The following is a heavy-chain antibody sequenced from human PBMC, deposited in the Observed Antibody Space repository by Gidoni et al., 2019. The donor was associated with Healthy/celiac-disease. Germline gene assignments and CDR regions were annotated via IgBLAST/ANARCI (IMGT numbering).Heavy chain of an antibody. CDR3: AKDATPDPRYYAALDY. CDR2: ISWNSGSI. CDR1: GFTFYVYA. J-gene: IGHJ4*02. D-gene: IGHD6-6*01. Sequence: EVQLVEYGGGSVQPGRSLRLPCASSGFTFYVYAMHWVRQAPGKGLDWVSGISWNSGSIGYADSVKGRFTISRDNAKNSLYLQMNSLRAEDTALYYCAKDATPDPRYYAALDYWGQGTLVTVSS. V-gene: IGHV3-9*01.